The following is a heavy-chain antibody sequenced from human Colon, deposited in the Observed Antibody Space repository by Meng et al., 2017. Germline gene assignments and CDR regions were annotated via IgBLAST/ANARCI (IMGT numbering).Heavy chain of an antibody. CDR2: ISYDGSNK. D-gene: IGHD3-10*01. J-gene: IGHJ4*02. CDR3: ARVRLLWFGESYYFDY. CDR1: GFTFSSYA. V-gene: IGHV3-30*04. Sequence: GGSLRLSCAASGFTFSSYAMHWVRQVPGKGLEWVAVISYDGSNKYYADSVKGRFTISRDNSKNTLYLQMNSLRAEDTAVYYCARVRLLWFGESYYFDYWGQGTLVTVSS.